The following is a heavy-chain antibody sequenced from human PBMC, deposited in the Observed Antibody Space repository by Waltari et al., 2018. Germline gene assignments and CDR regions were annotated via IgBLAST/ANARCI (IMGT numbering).Heavy chain of an antibody. J-gene: IGHJ4*02. D-gene: IGHD2-21*01. V-gene: IGHV4-38-2*01. CDR3: ATYASQFPCSET. CDR2: SYYSGST. CDR1: GYSISSAHY. Sequence: QVQLQESGPGLVMPSATLSLTCDVSGYSISSAHYWAWIRQPPGKGLEWMASSYYSGSTVYNPSLKSRVTISVDTSKNHFSLKMSSVTAADTAVYYCATYASQFPCSETWGQGTLVTVSS.